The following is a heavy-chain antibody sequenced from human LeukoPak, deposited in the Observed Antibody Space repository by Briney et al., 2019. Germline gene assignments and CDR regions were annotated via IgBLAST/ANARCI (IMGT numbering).Heavy chain of an antibody. CDR1: GGSISSSTYY. D-gene: IGHD3-22*01. CDR2: FYYGGST. V-gene: IGHV4-39*07. CDR3: ARGINYYDSSGYYFWDTPNPYYFDY. J-gene: IGHJ4*02. Sequence: SETLSLTCTVSGGSISSSTYYWDWIRQPPGKGLEWIGSFYYGGSTYYNPSLKSRVTISVDTSKNQFSLKLSSVTAADTAVYYCARGINYYDSSGYYFWDTPNPYYFDYWGQGTLVTVSS.